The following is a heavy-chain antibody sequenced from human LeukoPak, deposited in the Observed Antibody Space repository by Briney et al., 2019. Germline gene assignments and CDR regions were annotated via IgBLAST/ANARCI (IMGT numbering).Heavy chain of an antibody. J-gene: IGHJ4*02. CDR2: ISSSGSTI. D-gene: IGHD3-16*02. Sequence: GGSLRLSCAASGFTFSDYYMSWIRQAPGKGLEWVSYISSSGSTIYYADSVKGRFTISRDNAKNSLYLQMNSLRAEDTAVYYCARDRYDYVWGGYRYEYYFDYWGQGTLVTVSS. CDR3: ARDRYDYVWGGYRYEYYFDY. CDR1: GFTFSDYY. V-gene: IGHV3-11*01.